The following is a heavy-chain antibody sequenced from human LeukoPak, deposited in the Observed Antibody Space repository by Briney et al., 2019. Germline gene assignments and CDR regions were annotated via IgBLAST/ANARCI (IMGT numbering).Heavy chain of an antibody. CDR2: IRYDESNE. CDR1: GFSFSSYG. Sequence: GGSLRVSCSASGFSFSSYGMHWVRQAPGKGLEWVAFIRYDESNEYYADSVKGRFTISRDNSKDTLYLQMNSLRVEDTAIYFCTKSYGANYFDSRGHGTLVTVSS. J-gene: IGHJ4*01. CDR3: TKSYGANYFDS. V-gene: IGHV3-30*02. D-gene: IGHD4-23*01.